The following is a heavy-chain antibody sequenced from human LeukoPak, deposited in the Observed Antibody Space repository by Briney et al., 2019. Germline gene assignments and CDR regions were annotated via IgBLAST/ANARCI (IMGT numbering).Heavy chain of an antibody. D-gene: IGHD5-18*01. Sequence: ASVKVSCKASDYTFTGYYMHWVRQAPGQGLEWMGWINPNSGGTKYAQKFQGRVTMTRDTSISTAYMELGSLRSEDTAVYYCAGYSYDRKTYNWFDPWGQGTLVTVSS. CDR3: AGYSYDRKTYNWFDP. V-gene: IGHV1-2*02. CDR1: DYTFTGYY. CDR2: INPNSGGT. J-gene: IGHJ5*02.